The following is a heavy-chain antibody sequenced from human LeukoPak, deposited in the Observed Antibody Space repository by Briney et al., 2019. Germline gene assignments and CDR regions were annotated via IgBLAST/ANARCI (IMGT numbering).Heavy chain of an antibody. CDR3: ARDPFD. J-gene: IGHJ4*02. CDR2: ISFSGST. Sequence: PSETLSLTCTVSGGSISSHYWGWIRQPPGKGLEWIGYISFSGSTSYNPSLESRVTMSVDTSKNQFSLNLSSVTAADTAVYYCARDPFDWGQGTLVTVSS. CDR1: GGSISSHY. V-gene: IGHV4-59*11.